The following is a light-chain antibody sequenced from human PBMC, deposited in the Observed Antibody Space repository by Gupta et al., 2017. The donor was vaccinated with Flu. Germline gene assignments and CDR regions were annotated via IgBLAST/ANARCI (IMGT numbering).Light chain of an antibody. CDR2: GAS. CDR3: LQDYDYPRT. CDR1: QGIRDD. Sequence: GDRVTSTCRASQGIRDDLGWYQQKPGKAPKILIYGASNLQSGVPSRFSGSGSGTDFTLTISSLQPEDFATYYCLQDYDYPRTFGQGTKLEMK. J-gene: IGKJ2*02. V-gene: IGKV1-6*01.